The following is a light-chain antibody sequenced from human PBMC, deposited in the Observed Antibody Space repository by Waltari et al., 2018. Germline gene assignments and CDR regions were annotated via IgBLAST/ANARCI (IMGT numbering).Light chain of an antibody. V-gene: IGKV1-39*01. CDR1: QSISNY. J-gene: IGKJ4*01. Sequence: DIQMTQSPSSLSASVGDRVTITCRASQSISNYLNWYQQKPGKAPKLLIYAASSLQSGVPSRFSGSGSGTDVTLTISSLQPEDVATYYCQQSYSIPLTFGGGTKVEIK. CDR3: QQSYSIPLT. CDR2: AAS.